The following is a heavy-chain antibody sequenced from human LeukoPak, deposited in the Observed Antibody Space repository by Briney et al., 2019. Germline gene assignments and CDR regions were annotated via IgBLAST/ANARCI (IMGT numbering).Heavy chain of an antibody. V-gene: IGHV1-69*06. CDR3: ARVGYNHYFDY. CDR1: GGTFSSYA. CDR2: IIPIFGTA. Sequence: SVKVSCKASGGTFSSYAISWVRQAPGQGLEWMGGIIPIFGTANYAQKFQGRVTITADKSTSTVYMELSSLRSEDTAVYYCARVGYNHYFDYWGQGTLVTVSS. J-gene: IGHJ4*02. D-gene: IGHD5-24*01.